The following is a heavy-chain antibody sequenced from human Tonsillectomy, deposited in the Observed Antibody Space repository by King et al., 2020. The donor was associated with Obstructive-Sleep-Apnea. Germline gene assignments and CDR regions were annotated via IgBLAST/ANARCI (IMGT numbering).Heavy chain of an antibody. Sequence: VQLVQSGGGVVQPGRSLRLSCAASGCTFSNYALHWVRQAPGKGLEWVAVISYDGSNKYYADSVKGRFTISRDNSKNTLYLQMNSLRPDDTAVYYSARAFGGYDLNFLDYWGQGTLVTVSS. D-gene: IGHD5-12*01. CDR3: ARAFGGYDLNFLDY. J-gene: IGHJ4*02. CDR1: GCTFSNYA. CDR2: ISYDGSNK. V-gene: IGHV3-30*04.